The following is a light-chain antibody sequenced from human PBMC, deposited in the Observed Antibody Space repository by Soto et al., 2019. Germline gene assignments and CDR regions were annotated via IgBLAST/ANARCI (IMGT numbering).Light chain of an antibody. J-gene: IGLJ2*01. Sequence: QSALTQPASVSGSPGQSITISCTGTSSDVGGYNYVSWYQQHPGKAPKLMIYEVSNRPSGVSNRFSGSKSGNTASLTISGLHAEDEADYYCSSHTSSSTLVVFGGGTQLTVL. CDR1: SSDVGGYNY. CDR3: SSHTSSSTLVV. CDR2: EVS. V-gene: IGLV2-14*01.